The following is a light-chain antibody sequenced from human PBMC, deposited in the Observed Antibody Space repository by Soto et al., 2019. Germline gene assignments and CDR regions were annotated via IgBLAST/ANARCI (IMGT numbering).Light chain of an antibody. CDR1: QGTSSY. J-gene: IGKJ5*01. CDR3: QQQNAYPLT. Sequence: DLHLTLSPSFLSASVGGRCTSTCRASQGTSSYLAWYQQKPGRAPKLLIYGASTLQSGVPARFSGSGSGTDFTLTISNLQPEDFATYYCQQQNAYPLTFGQGTRLEIK. V-gene: IGKV1-9*01. CDR2: GAS.